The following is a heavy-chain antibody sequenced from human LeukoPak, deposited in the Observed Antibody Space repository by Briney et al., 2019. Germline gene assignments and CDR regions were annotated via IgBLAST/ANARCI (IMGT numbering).Heavy chain of an antibody. V-gene: IGHV3-43D*03. CDR1: GFTFDDYA. CDR3: AKHGVFYDSSGYYYSGYFQH. J-gene: IGHJ1*01. CDR2: ISWDGGST. D-gene: IGHD3-22*01. Sequence: PGGSLRLSCAASGFTFDDYAMHWVRQAPGKGLEWVSLISWDGGSTYYADSVKGRFTTSRDNSKNSLYLQMNSLRAEDTALYYCAKHGVFYDSSGYYYSGYFQHWGQGTLVTVSS.